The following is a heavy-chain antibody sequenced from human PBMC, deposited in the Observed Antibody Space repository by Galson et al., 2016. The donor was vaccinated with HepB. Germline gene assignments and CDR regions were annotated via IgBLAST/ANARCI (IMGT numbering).Heavy chain of an antibody. Sequence: SLRLSCAASGFTLDHYAMHWVRQAPGKGLEWVSGISWNSGSIGYADSVKGRFTISRDNAKNSLYLQMNSLRAGDTALYYCAKDSGAYYYDSSGYRRNAFGNWGQGTMLTVSS. J-gene: IGHJ3*02. CDR2: ISWNSGSI. V-gene: IGHV3-9*01. D-gene: IGHD3-22*01. CDR3: AKDSGAYYYDSSGYRRNAFGN. CDR1: GFTLDHYA.